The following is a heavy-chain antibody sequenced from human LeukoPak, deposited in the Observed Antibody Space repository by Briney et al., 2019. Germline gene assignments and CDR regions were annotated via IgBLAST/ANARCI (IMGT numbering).Heavy chain of an antibody. J-gene: IGHJ4*02. V-gene: IGHV4-61*01. CDR3: ARGRRGSGWYAPHDY. D-gene: IGHD6-19*01. CDR1: GGSVSSGSYY. Sequence: PSETLSLTCTVSGGSVSSGSYYWSWIRQPPGKGLEWIGYIYYSGSTNYNPSLKSRVTISVDTSKNQFSLKLSSVTAADTAVYYCARGRRGSGWYAPHDYWGQGTLVTVSS. CDR2: IYYSGST.